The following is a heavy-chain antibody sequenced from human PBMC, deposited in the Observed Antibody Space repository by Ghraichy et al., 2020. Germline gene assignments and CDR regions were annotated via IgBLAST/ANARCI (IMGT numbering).Heavy chain of an antibody. CDR1: GFTVSYNY. D-gene: IGHD1-1*01. CDR2: VYSGDKA. V-gene: IGHV3-53*01. J-gene: IGHJ5*02. Sequence: GGSLNISCAASGFTVSYNYMTWVRQAPGKGLEWVSVVYSGDKAYYADPVKGRFTISRDNSKNTLYLQMNSLRAEDTAVYYCARASRGWFDPWGQGTLVTVSS. CDR3: ARASRGWFDP.